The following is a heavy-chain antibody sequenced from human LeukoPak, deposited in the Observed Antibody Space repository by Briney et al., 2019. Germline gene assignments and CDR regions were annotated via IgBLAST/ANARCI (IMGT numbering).Heavy chain of an antibody. V-gene: IGHV3-11*04. D-gene: IGHD3-10*01. CDR1: GFTFSDYY. CDR3: ARAMDYYYYYYIDV. J-gene: IGHJ6*03. CDR2: ISSSGSNI. Sequence: GGSLLLSCAASGFTFSDYYMSWIRQAPGKGREWVSNISSSGSNIYYADSVKGRFTISRDNAKNSLYLQMNSLRAEDTAIYYCARAMDYYYYYYIDVWGKGTTVTVSS.